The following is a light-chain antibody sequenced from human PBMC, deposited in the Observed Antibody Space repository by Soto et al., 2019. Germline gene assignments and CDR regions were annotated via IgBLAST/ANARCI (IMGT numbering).Light chain of an antibody. CDR3: AAWDDSVKGLL. CDR1: ASNFGSNS. V-gene: IGLV1-44*01. Sequence: QSVLTQSPSASGTPGQRVTISCSGSASNFGSNSVNWYQQLPGTAPKVVIYGNNQRPSGVPDRFSGSKSGTSASLAISGLQSDDEADYYCAAWDDSVKGLLFGGGTKVTVL. CDR2: GNN. J-gene: IGLJ2*01.